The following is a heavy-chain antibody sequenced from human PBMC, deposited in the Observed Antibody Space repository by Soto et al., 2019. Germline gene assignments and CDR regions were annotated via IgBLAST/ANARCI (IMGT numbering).Heavy chain of an antibody. CDR3: ARPAMVRGVITPPGYYSYYRDV. J-gene: IGHJ6*03. CDR2: IYYSGST. Sequence: QLQLQESGPGLVKPSETLSLTCTVSAGSISSSSYYWGWIRQPPGKGLEWIGSIYYSGSTYYNPSLESLGTISVDTSKNQFSLKLSSVTAADTAVYYCARPAMVRGVITPPGYYSYYRDVWGKGTTVTVSS. D-gene: IGHD3-10*01. V-gene: IGHV4-39*01. CDR1: AGSISSSSYY.